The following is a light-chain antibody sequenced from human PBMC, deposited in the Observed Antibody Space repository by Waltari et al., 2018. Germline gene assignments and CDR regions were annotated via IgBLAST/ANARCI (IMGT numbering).Light chain of an antibody. CDR1: TSDVGGYDY. V-gene: IGLV2-14*01. CDR2: EVS. Sequence: QSALTRPASVSGSPGQSITISCTGTTSDVGGYDYVSWYQHHPGKAPKLLIYEVSNRPSWVSNRFSGSKSGNTASLTISGLQAEDEADYYCSSFTNSNTWLFGGGTKLTVL. J-gene: IGLJ3*02. CDR3: SSFTNSNTWL.